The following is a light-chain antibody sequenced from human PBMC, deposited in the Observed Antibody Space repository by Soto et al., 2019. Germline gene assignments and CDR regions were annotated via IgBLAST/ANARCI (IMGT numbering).Light chain of an antibody. CDR1: QTVSSNY. Sequence: EIVLAQSPGTLSLSPGERATLSCRASQTVSSNYLAWYQQKPGQAPRLLIYGASSRATGIPDRFSGSGSGTDFTLTISRLEPEDLAVYYCQQYGSSRTWTFGQGTKVDIK. CDR3: QQYGSSRTWT. V-gene: IGKV3-20*01. CDR2: GAS. J-gene: IGKJ1*01.